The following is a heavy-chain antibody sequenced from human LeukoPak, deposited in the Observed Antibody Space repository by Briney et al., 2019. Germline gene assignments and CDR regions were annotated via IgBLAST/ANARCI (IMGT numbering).Heavy chain of an antibody. D-gene: IGHD4-17*01. J-gene: IGHJ4*02. CDR3: ARSPMTTVTTEDYFDY. CDR2: IYYSGST. V-gene: IGHV4-31*03. Sequence: SETLSLTCTVSGGSISSGGYYWSWIRQHPGKGLEWIGYIYYSGSTYYNPSLKSRVTISVDTSKNQFSLKLSSVTAADTAVYYCARSPMTTVTTEDYFDYWGQGTLVTVSS. CDR1: GGSISSGGYY.